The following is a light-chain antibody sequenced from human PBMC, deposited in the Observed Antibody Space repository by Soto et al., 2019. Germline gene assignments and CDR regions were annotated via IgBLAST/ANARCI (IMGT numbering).Light chain of an antibody. CDR2: DAS. V-gene: IGKV1-39*01. Sequence: DIPMTQSPSSLSASLLNRVTITCRASQSISTYLNWYQKKPGKAPNLLIYDASRLQSGVPSRFSGSGGGTDFTLSISSVQPEDFATYFCQQSYMEPITFGQGTRLEI. CDR3: QQSYMEPIT. CDR1: QSISTY. J-gene: IGKJ5*01.